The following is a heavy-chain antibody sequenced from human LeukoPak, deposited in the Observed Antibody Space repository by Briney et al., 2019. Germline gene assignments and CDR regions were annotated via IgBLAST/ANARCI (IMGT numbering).Heavy chain of an antibody. CDR3: ARGRPIDF. CDR2: INPNSGDT. Sequence: ASVKVSCKASGYTFTGYYINWVRQAPGQGLEWMGWINPNSGDTHYPQNFQGRVIITRDMSITTVYMELSSLRSDDTAVYYCARGRPIDFWGQGTLVTVSS. D-gene: IGHD6-6*01. CDR1: GYTFTGYY. V-gene: IGHV1-2*02. J-gene: IGHJ4*02.